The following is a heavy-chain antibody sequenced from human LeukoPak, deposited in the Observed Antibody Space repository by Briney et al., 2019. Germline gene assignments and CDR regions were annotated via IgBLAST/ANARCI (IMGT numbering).Heavy chain of an antibody. CDR3: ARDWYSGYDWGYYYYGMDV. Sequence: SETLSLTCTVSGGSISSYYWSWIRQPAGKGLEWIGRIYTSGSTNYNPSLKSRVTMSVDTSKNQFSLKLSSVTAADTAVYYCARDWYSGYDWGYYYYGMDVWGQGTTVTVSS. J-gene: IGHJ6*02. D-gene: IGHD5-12*01. CDR1: GGSISSYY. CDR2: IYTSGST. V-gene: IGHV4-4*07.